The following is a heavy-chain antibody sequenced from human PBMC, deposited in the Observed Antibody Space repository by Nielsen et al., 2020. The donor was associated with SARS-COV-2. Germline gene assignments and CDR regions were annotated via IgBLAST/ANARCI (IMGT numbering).Heavy chain of an antibody. CDR1: GGSISSGDYY. J-gene: IGHJ5*02. D-gene: IGHD4-17*01. CDR3: ARGKETVTHNWFDP. V-gene: IGHV4-39*07. CDR2: INHSGST. Sequence: SETLSLTGTVSGGSISSGDYYWSWIRQPPGKGLEWIGEINHSGSTTYNPSLKSRVTISVDTSKNQFSLKLSSVTAADTAVYYCARGKETVTHNWFDPWGQGTLVTVSS.